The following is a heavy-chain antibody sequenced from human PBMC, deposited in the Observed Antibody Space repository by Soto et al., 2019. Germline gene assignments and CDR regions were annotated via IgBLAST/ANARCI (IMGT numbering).Heavy chain of an antibody. Sequence: QMQLVQSGAEVKKTGSSVTVSCKALGNTFTYRYLHWVRQAPGQALEWMGWITPFSGDVHYAQKFQERVTITRDRSINTAYMQMSSLRSEDTAMYFCAGGGAGSGPVTWELPDHWGQGTLVTVSS. V-gene: IGHV1-45*02. CDR3: AGGGAGSGPVTWELPDH. D-gene: IGHD1-26*01. CDR1: GNTFTYRY. CDR2: ITPFSGDV. J-gene: IGHJ4*02.